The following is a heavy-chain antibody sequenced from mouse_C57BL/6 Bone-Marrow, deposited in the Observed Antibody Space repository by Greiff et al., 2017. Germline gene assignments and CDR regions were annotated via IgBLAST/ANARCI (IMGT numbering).Heavy chain of an antibody. V-gene: IGHV1-78*01. J-gene: IGHJ2*01. CDR1: GYTFTDHT. CDR3: ARGAHYGSLFDY. CDR2: IYPRDGST. Sequence: VQLQQSDAELVKPGASVKISCKVSGYTFTDHTIHWMKQRPEQGLEWIGYIYPRDGSTKYNEKFKGKATLTADTSSSTAYMQLNSLTSEDSAIYFCARGAHYGSLFDYWGQGTTLTVSS. D-gene: IGHD1-1*01.